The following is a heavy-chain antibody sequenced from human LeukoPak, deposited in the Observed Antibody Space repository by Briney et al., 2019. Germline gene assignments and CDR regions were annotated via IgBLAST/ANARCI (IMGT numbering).Heavy chain of an antibody. J-gene: IGHJ4*02. CDR3: RSCGETAVSGQCLNY. V-gene: IGHV3-23*01. CDR2: LSGSGANT. CDR1: GFSFSSYA. Sequence: PGGSLRLSCAASGFSFSSYAMGWVRQAPGKGLEWVSALSGSGANTYYADSVKGRFTISRDNSKNMLYVQMNSLRAEDTAVYYWRSCGETAVSGQCLNYWGQGILVTVP. D-gene: IGHD6-19*01.